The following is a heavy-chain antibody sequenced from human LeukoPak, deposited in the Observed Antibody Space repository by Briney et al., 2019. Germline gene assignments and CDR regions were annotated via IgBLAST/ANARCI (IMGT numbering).Heavy chain of an antibody. V-gene: IGHV3-30*04. D-gene: IGHD6-13*01. Sequence: PGGSLRLSCAASGFTFSSYAMQWVRQAPGKGLEWVAVISFDGSDTYYAASLKGRFIISRDNSKKTLYLQMNSLRAEDTGVYYCVRGGGITYRSWYYFDYWGQGTLVTVSS. CDR2: ISFDGSDT. CDR1: GFTFSSYA. J-gene: IGHJ4*02. CDR3: VRGGGITYRSWYYFDY.